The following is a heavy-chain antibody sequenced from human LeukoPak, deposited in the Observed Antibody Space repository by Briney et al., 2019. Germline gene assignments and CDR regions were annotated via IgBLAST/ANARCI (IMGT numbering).Heavy chain of an antibody. CDR2: IKKDGSEK. CDR1: GFTFSNYW. CDR3: ALYSSGYSYYFDY. Sequence: GSLRLSCAASGFTFSNYWMSWVRQAPGKGLEWVANIKKDGSEKYYVDSVKGRFTISRDNAKNSLYLQMNSLRAEDTAVYYCALYSSGYSYYFDYWGQGTLVTVSS. V-gene: IGHV3-7*01. J-gene: IGHJ4*02. D-gene: IGHD3-22*01.